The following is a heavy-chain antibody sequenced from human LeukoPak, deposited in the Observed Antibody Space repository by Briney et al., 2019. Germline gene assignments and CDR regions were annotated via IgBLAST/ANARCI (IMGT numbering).Heavy chain of an antibody. Sequence: SVKVSCKASGGTFSSYAISWVRQAPGQGLEWMGGIIPIFGTANYAQKFQGRVTITTDQSTSTAYMELSSLRYEDTAVYYCARDLESPAAGLDPWGQGTLVTVSS. CDR3: ARDLESPAAGLDP. J-gene: IGHJ5*02. V-gene: IGHV1-69*05. CDR2: IIPIFGTA. CDR1: GGTFSSYA. D-gene: IGHD6-25*01.